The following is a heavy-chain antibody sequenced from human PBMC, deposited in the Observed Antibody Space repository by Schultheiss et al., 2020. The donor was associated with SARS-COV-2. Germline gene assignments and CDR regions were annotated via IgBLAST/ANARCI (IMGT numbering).Heavy chain of an antibody. V-gene: IGHV3-21*04. CDR3: EGWYVGDY. J-gene: IGHJ4*02. Sequence: GESLKISCAASGFTFSSYSMNWVRQAPGKGLEWVSAISGSGGSTYYADSVKGRFTISRDNAKNSLYLQMNSLRAEDTAVYYCEGWYVGDYWGQGTLVTVSS. D-gene: IGHD6-19*01. CDR1: GFTFSSYS. CDR2: ISGSGGST.